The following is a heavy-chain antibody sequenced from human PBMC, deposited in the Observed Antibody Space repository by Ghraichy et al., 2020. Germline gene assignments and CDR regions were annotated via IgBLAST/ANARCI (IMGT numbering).Heavy chain of an antibody. CDR2: MSTSGT. V-gene: IGHV4-4*07. D-gene: IGHD3-10*01. CDR1: GGSISNYY. J-gene: IGHJ2*01. CDR3: ARGHCNGSSCVAWYFGL. Sequence: SETLSLTCTVSGGSISNYYWSWIRQPAGKALEWIGLMSTSGTNYNPSLKSRVTMSVATSNNQLSLQLNSVTGTDTAVYYCARGHCNGSSCVAWYFGLCGRGTLLTVSS.